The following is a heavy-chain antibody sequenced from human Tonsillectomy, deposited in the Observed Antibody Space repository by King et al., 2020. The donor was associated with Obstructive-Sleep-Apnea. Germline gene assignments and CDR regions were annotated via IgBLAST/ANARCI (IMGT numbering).Heavy chain of an antibody. J-gene: IGHJ6*02. CDR3: AKDHPPGGCGEPVAYYYYGMDF. Sequence: VQLVESGGGVVQPGRSLRLSCAASGFTFSSFDMHWVRQAPGKGLEWVAVLSFDGSNKYSADSVKGRFTISRDNSENTLYLQMNSLRLEDTAVYYCAKDHPPGGCGEPVAYYYYGMDFWGQGTTVTVSS. V-gene: IGHV3-30*18. CDR2: LSFDGSNK. CDR1: GFTFSSFD. D-gene: IGHD3-10*01.